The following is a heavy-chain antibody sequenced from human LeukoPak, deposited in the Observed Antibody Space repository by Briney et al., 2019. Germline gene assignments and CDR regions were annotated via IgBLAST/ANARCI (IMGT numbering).Heavy chain of an antibody. CDR2: MNPNSGNT. CDR3: ARADSSSWYYFDY. D-gene: IGHD6-13*01. V-gene: IGHV1-8*03. CDR1: GYTFTSYD. J-gene: IGHJ4*02. Sequence: ASVKVSCRASGYTFTSYDINWVRQATGQGLEWMGWMNPNSGNTGYAQKFQGRVTITRNTSISTAYMELSSLRSEDTAVYYCARADSSSWYYFDYWGQGTLVTVSS.